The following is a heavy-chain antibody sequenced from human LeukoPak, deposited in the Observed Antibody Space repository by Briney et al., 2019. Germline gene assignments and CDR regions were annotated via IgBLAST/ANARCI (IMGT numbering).Heavy chain of an antibody. J-gene: IGHJ4*02. D-gene: IGHD2-8*02. CDR1: GFTFSNDA. CDR3: AKEPRECTGGTCPSAGGSYFDS. Sequence: GGSLRLSCAAPGFTFSNDAMSWVRQAPGKGLEWISGISGSGGSTYYADSVKGRFTISRDNSKNTLYLQMNSLRAEDTAVFYCAKEPRECTGGTCPSAGGSYFDSWGQGNLVAVSS. CDR2: ISGSGGST. V-gene: IGHV3-23*01.